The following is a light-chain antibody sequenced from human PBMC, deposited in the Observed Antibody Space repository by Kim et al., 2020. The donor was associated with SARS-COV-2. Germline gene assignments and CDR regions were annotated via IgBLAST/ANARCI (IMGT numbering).Light chain of an antibody. CDR2: KAS. CDR3: QQCNNFPWT. J-gene: IGKJ1*01. V-gene: IGKV1-5*03. CDR1: QSINSW. Sequence: DIQMTQSPSTLSASVGDRVTITCRASQSINSWLAWYQQKQGKAPKLLIYKASSLESGVPSRFSGSGSGTEFTLTISSLQPDDFATYYCQQCNNFPWTFGQGTKVEIK.